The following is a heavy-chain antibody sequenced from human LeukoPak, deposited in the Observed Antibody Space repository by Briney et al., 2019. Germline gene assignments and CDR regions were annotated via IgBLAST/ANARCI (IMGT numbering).Heavy chain of an antibody. Sequence: SLRLSCAASGFTFSSYWMSWVRQAPGKGLEWVANIKQDGSEKYYVDPVKGRFTISRDNAKNSLYLQMNSLRAEDTAVYYCARDFRSSSVPLRFDPWGQGTLVTVSS. CDR2: IKQDGSEK. D-gene: IGHD6-6*01. J-gene: IGHJ5*02. CDR1: GFTFSSYW. CDR3: ARDFRSSSVPLRFDP. V-gene: IGHV3-7*01.